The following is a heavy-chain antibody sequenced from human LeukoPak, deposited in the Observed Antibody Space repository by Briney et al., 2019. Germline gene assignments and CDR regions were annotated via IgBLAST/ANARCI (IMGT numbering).Heavy chain of an antibody. CDR1: GFTFSSYA. V-gene: IGHV3-30-3*01. CDR3: AKDIKAGVGAMRVDI. J-gene: IGHJ3*02. Sequence: GGSLRLSCAASGFTFSSYAMHWVRQAPGKGLEWVAVISYDGSNKYYADSVKGRFTISRDNSKNTLYLQMNSLRAEDTAVYYCAKDIKAGVGAMRVDIWGQGTMVTVSS. D-gene: IGHD1-26*01. CDR2: ISYDGSNK.